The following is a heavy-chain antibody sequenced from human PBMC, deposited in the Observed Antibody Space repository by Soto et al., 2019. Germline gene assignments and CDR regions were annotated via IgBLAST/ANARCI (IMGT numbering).Heavy chain of an antibody. D-gene: IGHD5-18*01. J-gene: IGHJ6*02. CDR1: GFTVSSNY. Sequence: EVQLVESGGGLIQPGGSLRLSCAASGFTVSSNYMSWVRQAPGKGLEWVSVIYSGGSTYYADSVKGRFTISRDNSKNTLYLQMNSLRAEDTALYYCVRSDGYGQPRYYYYYGMDVWGQGTTVTVSS. CDR2: IYSGGST. CDR3: VRSDGYGQPRYYYYYGMDV. V-gene: IGHV3-53*01.